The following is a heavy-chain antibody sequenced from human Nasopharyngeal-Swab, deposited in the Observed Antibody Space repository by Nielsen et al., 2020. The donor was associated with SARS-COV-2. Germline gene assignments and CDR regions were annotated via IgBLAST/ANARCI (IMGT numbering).Heavy chain of an antibody. J-gene: IGHJ4*02. D-gene: IGHD5-18*01. CDR1: GFTFSDYY. V-gene: IGHV3-11*04. Sequence: LKISCAASGFTFSDYYMSWIRQAPGKGLEWVSYISSSGSTIYYADSVKGRFTISRDNAKNSLYLQMNSLRAEDTAVYYCARPRGYSYGYPPDYWGQGTLVTVSS. CDR2: ISSSGSTI. CDR3: ARPRGYSYGYPPDY.